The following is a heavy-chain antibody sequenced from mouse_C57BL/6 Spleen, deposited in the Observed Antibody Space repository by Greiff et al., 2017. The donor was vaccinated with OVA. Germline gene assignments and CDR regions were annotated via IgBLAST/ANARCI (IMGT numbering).Heavy chain of an antibody. D-gene: IGHD1-1*01. CDR1: GFNIKDYY. J-gene: IGHJ2*01. Sequence: EVQLQQSGAELVRPGASVKLSCTASGFNIKDYYMHWVKQRPEQGLEWIGRIDPEDGDTEYAPKFQGKATMTADTSSNTAYLQLSSLTSEDTAVYYCTPHYYGSSYEGFDYWGQGTTLTVSS. CDR2: IDPEDGDT. V-gene: IGHV14-1*01. CDR3: TPHYYGSSYEGFDY.